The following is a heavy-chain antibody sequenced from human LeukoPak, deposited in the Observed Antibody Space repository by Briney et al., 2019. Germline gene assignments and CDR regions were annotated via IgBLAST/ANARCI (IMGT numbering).Heavy chain of an antibody. V-gene: IGHV4-38-2*02. CDR1: GYSISSGYY. CDR2: FYHSGST. Sequence: PSETLSLTCTVSGYSISSGYYWGWIRQPPGKGLEWIGSFYHSGSTYYNPSLKSRVTISLDTSKNQFSLKLSSVTAADTAVYYCARGPLTVTRGFDPWGQGTLVTVSS. CDR3: ARGPLTVTRGFDP. J-gene: IGHJ5*02. D-gene: IGHD4-17*01.